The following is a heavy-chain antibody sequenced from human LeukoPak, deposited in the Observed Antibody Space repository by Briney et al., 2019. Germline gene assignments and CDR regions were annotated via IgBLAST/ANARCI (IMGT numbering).Heavy chain of an antibody. V-gene: IGHV3-7*01. D-gene: IGHD4-17*01. Sequence: GGSLRISCAASGFTFSSSWMTWVRQAPGKGLEWVANIKQDGVEKYYVDSVKGRFSISRDNTKNSLYLQMNSLRAEDTAVYYCARDAYGDYSFDYWGQGTLVTVSS. J-gene: IGHJ4*02. CDR2: IKQDGVEK. CDR3: ARDAYGDYSFDY. CDR1: GFTFSSSW.